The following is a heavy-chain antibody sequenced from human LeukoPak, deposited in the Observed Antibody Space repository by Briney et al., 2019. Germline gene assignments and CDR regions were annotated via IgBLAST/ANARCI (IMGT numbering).Heavy chain of an antibody. J-gene: IGHJ6*02. CDR1: GGSISSYY. Sequence: SETLSLTCTVSGGSISSYYWSWIRQPPGKGLEWIGYIYYSGSTNYNPSLKSRVTISVDTSKNQFSLKLSSVTAADTAVYYCAREGRYYYDSSGYPRYSYYCGMGVWGQGTTVTVSS. D-gene: IGHD3-22*01. CDR3: AREGRYYYDSSGYPRYSYYCGMGV. CDR2: IYYSGST. V-gene: IGHV4-59*01.